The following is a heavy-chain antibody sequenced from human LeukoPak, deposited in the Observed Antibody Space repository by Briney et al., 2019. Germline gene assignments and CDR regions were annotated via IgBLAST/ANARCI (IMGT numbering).Heavy chain of an antibody. CDR3: ARLTMVRGVIRYFDY. D-gene: IGHD3-10*01. Sequence: PGGSLRLSCAASGFTFSSYSMNWVRQAPGKGLEWVSSISRSSSYIYYADSVKGRFTISRDNAKNSLYLQMNSLRAEDTAVYYCARLTMVRGVIRYFDYWGQGTLVTVSS. V-gene: IGHV3-21*01. J-gene: IGHJ4*02. CDR1: GFTFSSYS. CDR2: ISRSSSYI.